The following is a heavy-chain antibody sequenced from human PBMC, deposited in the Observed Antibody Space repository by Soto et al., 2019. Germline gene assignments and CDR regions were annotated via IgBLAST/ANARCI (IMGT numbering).Heavy chain of an antibody. CDR1: GFTVSSTF. J-gene: IGHJ3*01. CDR2: LYRGGRT. V-gene: IGHV3-53*01. Sequence: EVQLVESGGGLIQPGGSLRLSCAASGFTVSSTFMMWVRQAPGKGLEWVSSLYRGGRTYYADAVEGRFIVSRDSPENTLYLQMNSLRGDDTAVYYCARARVEVPAHPRLDAFDLWGPGTVVAVSS. CDR3: ARARVEVPAHPRLDAFDL.